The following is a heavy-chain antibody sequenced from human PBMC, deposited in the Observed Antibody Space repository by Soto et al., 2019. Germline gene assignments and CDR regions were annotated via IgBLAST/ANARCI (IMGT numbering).Heavy chain of an antibody. J-gene: IGHJ3*02. V-gene: IGHV3-21*01. Sequence: GGSLRLSCAASGFTFSSYSMNWVRQAPGKGLEWVSSISSSSSFIYYADSVKGRFTISRDNAKNSLYLQMNSLRAEDTAVYYCARLGDYGGNPSSFDIWGQGTMVTVSS. CDR1: GFTFSSYS. CDR2: ISSSSSFI. D-gene: IGHD4-17*01. CDR3: ARLGDYGGNPSSFDI.